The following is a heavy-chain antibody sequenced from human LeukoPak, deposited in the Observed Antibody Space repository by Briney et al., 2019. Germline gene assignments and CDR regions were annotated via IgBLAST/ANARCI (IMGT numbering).Heavy chain of an antibody. V-gene: IGHV3-15*01. J-gene: IGHJ4*02. Sequence: PGGSLRLSCAASGFTFSNAWMSWVRQAPGKGLEWVGRIKSKTDGGTTDYAAPVKGRFTISRDDSKNTLYLQMNSLKTEDTAVYYCTPHPLGTDHPFDYWGQGTLVTVSS. CDR2: IKSKTDGGTT. CDR1: GFTFSNAW. CDR3: TPHPLGTDHPFDY. D-gene: IGHD1-14*01.